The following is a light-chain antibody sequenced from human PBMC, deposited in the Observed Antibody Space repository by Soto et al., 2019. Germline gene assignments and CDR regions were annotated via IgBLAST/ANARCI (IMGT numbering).Light chain of an antibody. Sequence: DIQMTQSPSSLSASVGDTVTITCRASQSISVHLNWYQQKPGKVPKLLIYAASNLQSGVPSSFSGSGSETDFALTISSLKPEDFATYYGQQSYIIPYTFGQGTKLQIK. CDR3: QQSYIIPYT. CDR2: AAS. J-gene: IGKJ2*01. CDR1: QSISVH. V-gene: IGKV1-39*01.